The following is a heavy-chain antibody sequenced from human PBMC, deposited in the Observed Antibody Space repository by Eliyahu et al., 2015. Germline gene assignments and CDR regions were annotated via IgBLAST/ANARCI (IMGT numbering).Heavy chain of an antibody. Sequence: QVQLQESGPGLVKPSETLSLTCVVSGXSVSSPYYWGWIRQPPGKGLEWIGNVYHSGSTYFNPSLKSRVTISMDTSQNQFSLKLTSVTAADTAKYYCVRHTTNWYYFDYWGQGTLVTVSS. V-gene: IGHV4-38-2*01. J-gene: IGHJ4*02. CDR3: VRHTTNWYYFDY. D-gene: IGHD7-27*01. CDR2: VYHSGST. CDR1: GXSVSSPYY.